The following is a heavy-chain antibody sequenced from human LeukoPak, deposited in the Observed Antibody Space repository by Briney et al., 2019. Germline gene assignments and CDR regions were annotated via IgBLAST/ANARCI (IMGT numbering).Heavy chain of an antibody. V-gene: IGHV1-18*01. CDR3: ARGGVTYYDILTGYYGVDY. CDR1: GYTFTSYG. Sequence: GASVKVSCKASGYTFTSYGISWVRQAPGQGLEWMGWISAYSGNTNYAQKLQGRVTMTTDTSTSTAYMELRSLRSDDTAVYYCARGGVTYYDILTGYYGVDYWGQGTLVTVSS. CDR2: ISAYSGNT. J-gene: IGHJ4*02. D-gene: IGHD3-9*01.